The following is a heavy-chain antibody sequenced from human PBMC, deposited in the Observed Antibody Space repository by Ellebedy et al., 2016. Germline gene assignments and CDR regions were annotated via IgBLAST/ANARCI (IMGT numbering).Heavy chain of an antibody. CDR1: GYTFTYRY. Sequence: SVKVSXKASGYTFTYRYLHWVRQAPGQALEWMGWITPFNGNTNYAQKFQDRVTITRDRSMSTAYMELSSLRSEDTAMYYCAGTERYGDYVLGYWGQGTLVTVSS. CDR2: ITPFNGNT. CDR3: AGTERYGDYVLGY. D-gene: IGHD4-17*01. V-gene: IGHV1-45*02. J-gene: IGHJ4*02.